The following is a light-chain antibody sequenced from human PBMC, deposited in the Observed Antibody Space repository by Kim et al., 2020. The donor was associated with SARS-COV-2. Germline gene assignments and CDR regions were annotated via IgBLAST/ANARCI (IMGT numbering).Light chain of an antibody. Sequence: SLPPGERATLPCRADQNVSYFLAWYQQKPGQAPRLLIYDASTRAAGIPARFSGSGSGTDFALAISSLEPEDFAVYYCQQRSDWWTFGQGTKVEIK. J-gene: IGKJ1*01. V-gene: IGKV3-11*01. CDR1: QNVSYF. CDR3: QQRSDWWT. CDR2: DAS.